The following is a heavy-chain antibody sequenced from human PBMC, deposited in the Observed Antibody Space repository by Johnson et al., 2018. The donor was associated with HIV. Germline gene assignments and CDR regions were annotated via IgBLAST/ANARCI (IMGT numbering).Heavy chain of an antibody. CDR1: GFTFSSYG. J-gene: IGHJ3*02. Sequence: QVQLVESGGGVVQPGRSLRLSFAASGFTFSSYGMHWVRQAPGKGLEWVAVISYDGSNKYYADSVKGRFTISRDNSKNTLYLQMNSLRAEDTAVYYCAKNGGVGGGSSNGAFDIWGQGTMVTVSS. D-gene: IGHD2-15*01. V-gene: IGHV3-30*18. CDR3: AKNGGVGGGSSNGAFDI. CDR2: ISYDGSNK.